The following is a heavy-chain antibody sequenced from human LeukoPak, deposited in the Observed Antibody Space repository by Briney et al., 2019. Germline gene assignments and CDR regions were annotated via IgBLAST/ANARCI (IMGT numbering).Heavy chain of an antibody. Sequence: GASVKVSCKASGYTFTSYYMHWVRQAPGQGLEWMGGIIPIFGTANYAQKFQGRVTITADKSTSTAYMELSSLRSEDTAVYYCARVRDYYYMDVWGKGTTVTVSS. J-gene: IGHJ6*03. CDR1: GYTFTSYY. V-gene: IGHV1-69*06. CDR2: IIPIFGTA. CDR3: ARVRDYYYMDV.